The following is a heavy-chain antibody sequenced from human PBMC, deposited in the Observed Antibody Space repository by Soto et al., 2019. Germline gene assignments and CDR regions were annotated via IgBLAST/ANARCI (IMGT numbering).Heavy chain of an antibody. J-gene: IGHJ4*02. Sequence: EVQLVESGGGLIQPGGSLRLSCAVSGFTVSNNYMSWVRQAPGKGLEGVSVIYSGGYTAYGDSVKGRFTISRDNSKNTLNFQIKSLRTGDRAVFYGAPLRGGGGYWGQGTLVTVSS. CDR2: IYSGGYT. CDR1: GFTVSNNY. D-gene: IGHD3-10*01. V-gene: IGHV3-53*01. CDR3: APLRGGGGY.